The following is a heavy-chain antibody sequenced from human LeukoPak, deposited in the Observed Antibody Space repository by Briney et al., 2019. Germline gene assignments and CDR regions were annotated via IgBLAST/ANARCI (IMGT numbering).Heavy chain of an antibody. CDR3: ARTIGRNNWFDP. V-gene: IGHV4-31*03. Sequence: SETLSLTCTVSGVSISSGGYYWSWIRQHPGKGLEWIGYIYYSGSTYYNPSLKSRVTISVDTSKNQFSLKLSSVAAADTAVYYCARTIGRNNWFDPWGQGTLVTVSS. D-gene: IGHD3-10*01. CDR2: IYYSGST. CDR1: GVSISSGGYY. J-gene: IGHJ5*02.